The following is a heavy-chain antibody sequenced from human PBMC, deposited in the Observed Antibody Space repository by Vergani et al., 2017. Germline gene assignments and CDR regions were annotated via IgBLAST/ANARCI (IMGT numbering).Heavy chain of an antibody. J-gene: IGHJ5*02. CDR3: AGDTHSWQRADR. D-gene: IGHD6-13*01. CDR2: MYHSGST. Sequence: QVQLQESGPGLVKPSETLSLTCSVSGGSMSGYYWSWIRQPPGKELEWIGYMYHSGSTNYNPSLETRVTISGDTSKSQFSLRLTSVTAADSAIYYCAGDTHSWQRADRWGQGLLVSVSS. CDR1: GGSMSGYY. V-gene: IGHV4-59*01.